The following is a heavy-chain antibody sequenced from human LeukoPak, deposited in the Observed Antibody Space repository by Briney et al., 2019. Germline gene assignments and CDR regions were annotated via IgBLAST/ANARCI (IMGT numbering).Heavy chain of an antibody. Sequence: SETLSLTCTVSGGSVSSGSYYWSWIRQPPGKGLEWIGYIYYSGSTNYNPSLKSRVTISVDTSKNQFSLKLSSVTAAHTAVYHCARGGYYDSSGYYTWGQGTLVTVSS. CDR3: ARGGYYDSSGYYT. J-gene: IGHJ5*02. CDR1: GGSVSSGSYY. V-gene: IGHV4-61*01. CDR2: IYYSGST. D-gene: IGHD3-22*01.